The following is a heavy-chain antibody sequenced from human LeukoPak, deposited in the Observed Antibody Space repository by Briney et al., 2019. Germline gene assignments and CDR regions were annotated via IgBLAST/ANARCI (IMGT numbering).Heavy chain of an antibody. V-gene: IGHV4-39*01. CDR3: ARDTWNWFDP. J-gene: IGHJ5*02. CDR2: VYYSGST. Sequence: ASETLSLTCTVSGGSISSSSYYWGWIRQPPGKGLEWIASVYYSGSTYYNPSLKSRVTMSVDTSKKQLSLKLSSVTAADTAVYYCARDTWNWFDPWGQGTLVTVSS. CDR1: GGSISSSSYY.